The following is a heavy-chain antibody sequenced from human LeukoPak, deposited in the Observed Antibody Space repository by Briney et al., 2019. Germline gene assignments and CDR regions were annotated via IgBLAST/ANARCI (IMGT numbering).Heavy chain of an antibody. D-gene: IGHD1-26*01. J-gene: IGHJ6*02. CDR1: GGSFSGYY. Sequence: SETLSLTCAVYGGSFSGYYWSWIRQPPGKGLEWIGEINHSGSTNYNPSLKSRVTISVDTSKNQFSLKLSSVTAADTAVYYCARLRWELLSGMDVWGQGTTVTVSS. CDR3: ARLRWELLSGMDV. CDR2: INHSGST. V-gene: IGHV4-34*01.